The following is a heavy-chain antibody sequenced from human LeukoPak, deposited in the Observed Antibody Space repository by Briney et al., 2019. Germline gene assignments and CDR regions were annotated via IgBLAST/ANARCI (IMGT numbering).Heavy chain of an antibody. Sequence: GGSLRLSCAASGFAFSRYAMHWIRQAPRKGREFVSVISANGVSTYYASSVKAKYTISRDNSKNTVYLQMGSLKPDDMAVYFCASSYFYDSTSYSPFDYWGPGTLVTVSS. CDR1: GFAFSRYA. CDR2: ISANGVST. CDR3: ASSYFYDSTSYSPFDY. J-gene: IGHJ4*01. D-gene: IGHD3-22*01. V-gene: IGHV3-64*01.